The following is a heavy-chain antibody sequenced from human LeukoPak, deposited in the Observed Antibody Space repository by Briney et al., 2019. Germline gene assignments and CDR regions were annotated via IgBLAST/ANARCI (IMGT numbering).Heavy chain of an antibody. D-gene: IGHD2-21*02. CDR1: GFTFSNFW. V-gene: IGHV3-7*01. CDR2: IKQDGSEK. Sequence: GGSLRLSCAASGFTFSNFWMSWVRQAPGKGLEWVANIKQDGSEKNYVDSVKGRFSISRDNAKNVVYLQMNSLRAEDTAVYYCARDFGLVTGTWGQGILVIVSS. J-gene: IGHJ5*02. CDR3: ARDFGLVTGT.